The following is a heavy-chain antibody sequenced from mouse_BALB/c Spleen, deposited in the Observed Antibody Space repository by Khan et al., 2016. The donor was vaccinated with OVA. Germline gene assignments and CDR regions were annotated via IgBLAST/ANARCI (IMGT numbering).Heavy chain of an antibody. Sequence: QVQLQQSGAELARPGASVKMSCKASGYTFTSYTMHWVKQRPGQGLEWIGCINPSSSYPNYNQKFKDKATLTADKSSSTAYMQLRSLPYEASADYYCTREGAYYRSDGWFAYWGQGTLVTVSA. CDR1: GYTFTSYT. CDR3: TREGAYYRSDGWFAY. J-gene: IGHJ3*01. V-gene: IGHV1-4*01. CDR2: INPSSSYP. D-gene: IGHD2-14*01.